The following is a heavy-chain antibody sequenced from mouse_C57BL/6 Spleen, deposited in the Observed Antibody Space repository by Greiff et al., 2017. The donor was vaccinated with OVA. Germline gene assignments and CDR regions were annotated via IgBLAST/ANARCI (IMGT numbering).Heavy chain of an antibody. J-gene: IGHJ2*01. CDR1: GYTFTSYT. CDR3: ARRELLTTTDFDY. Sequence: QVHVKQSGAELARPGASVKMSCKASGYTFTSYTMHWVKQRPGQGLEWIGYINPSSGYTKYNQKFKDKATLTADKSSSTAYMQLSSLTSEDSAVYYCARRELLTTTDFDYWGQGTTLTVSS. D-gene: IGHD1-1*01. V-gene: IGHV1-4*01. CDR2: INPSSGYT.